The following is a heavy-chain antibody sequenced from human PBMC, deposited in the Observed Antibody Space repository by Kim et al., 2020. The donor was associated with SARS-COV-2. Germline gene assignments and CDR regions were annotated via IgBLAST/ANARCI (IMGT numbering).Heavy chain of an antibody. CDR3: ARRTTHPPPDRGGGAFDI. D-gene: IGHD1-1*01. CDR2: IIPIFGTA. CDR1: GGTFSSYA. J-gene: IGHJ3*02. Sequence: SVKVSCKASGGTFSSYAISWVRQAPGQGLEWMGGIIPIFGTANYAQKFQGRVTITPDESTSTAYMELSSLRSEDPAVYYCARRTTHPPPDRGGGAFDIWGQGTMVTVSS. V-gene: IGHV1-69*13.